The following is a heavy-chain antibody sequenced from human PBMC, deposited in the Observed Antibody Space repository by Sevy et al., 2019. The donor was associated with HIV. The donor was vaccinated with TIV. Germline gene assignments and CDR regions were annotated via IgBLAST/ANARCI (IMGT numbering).Heavy chain of an antibody. J-gene: IGHJ6*02. CDR1: GYTFTSYY. CDR3: AREGITRMVGPRSYYGMDV. V-gene: IGHV1-46*01. CDR2: INPSGGST. Sequence: ASVKVSCKASGYTFTSYYMHWVRQAPGQGLEWMGIINPSGGSTSYAQKFQGRVTMTRDTSTSTVDMELSSLRSEGTAVDYWAREGITRMVGPRSYYGMDVWGQGTTVTVSS. D-gene: IGHD3-22*01.